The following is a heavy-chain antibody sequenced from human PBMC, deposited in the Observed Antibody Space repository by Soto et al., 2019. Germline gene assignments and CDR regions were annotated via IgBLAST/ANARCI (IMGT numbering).Heavy chain of an antibody. CDR2: INAGNGNT. D-gene: IGHD1-7*01. CDR3: AKNQERELPRVIDF. J-gene: IGHJ4*02. Sequence: AAVKVSCNASGYTATSYAMPWVRQALGQRLEWMGWINAGNGNTKYSQKFQGRFTISRDRSQNTLYLQMSSLRAEDTAIYYCAKNQERELPRVIDFWGQGTMVTVSS. CDR1: GYTATSYA. V-gene: IGHV1-3*01.